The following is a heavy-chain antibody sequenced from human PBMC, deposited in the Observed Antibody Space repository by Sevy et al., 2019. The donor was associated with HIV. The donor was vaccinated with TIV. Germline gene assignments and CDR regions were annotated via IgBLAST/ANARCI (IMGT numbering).Heavy chain of an antibody. Sequence: GGSLRLSCAASGFTFSSYWMSWVRQAPGKGLEWVASITQDGSEKYYVDSLKGRFTISRDNAKKSLYLQMNSLRAEDTAVYFCATHRWLPLDYWGQGTLVTVSS. J-gene: IGHJ4*02. V-gene: IGHV3-7*01. CDR2: ITQDGSEK. D-gene: IGHD6-19*01. CDR3: ATHRWLPLDY. CDR1: GFTFSSYW.